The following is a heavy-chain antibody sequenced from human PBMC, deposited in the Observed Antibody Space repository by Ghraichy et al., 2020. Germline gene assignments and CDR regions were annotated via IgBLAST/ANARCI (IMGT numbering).Heavy chain of an antibody. CDR1: GDSISSDY. D-gene: IGHD3-22*01. Sequence: SETLSLTCTVSGDSISSDYWSWIRQPPGKGLEWIGHIYYSGSTNYNSSLKSRVTISLDTSKKQFSLKLSSVTAADTAVYYCARDHRYSSNYYDSSGYPYYVKDVWGQGTTVTVSS. CDR2: IYYSGST. CDR3: ARDHRYSSNYYDSSGYPYYVKDV. V-gene: IGHV4-59*01. J-gene: IGHJ6*02.